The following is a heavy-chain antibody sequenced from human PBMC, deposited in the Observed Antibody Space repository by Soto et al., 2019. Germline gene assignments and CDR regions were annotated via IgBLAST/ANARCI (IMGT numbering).Heavy chain of an antibody. CDR2: IYPDGSDT. V-gene: IGHV5-51*01. CDR1: GYSFNTYW. CDR3: ATGGYCSSTYYNFLDY. Sequence: PGESLKIFCKGSGYSFNTYWTGWVRQMPGKGLEWMGIIYPDGSDTRYSPSFQGQVTITADKPISTAHLQWSSLKASDTAMYYCATGGYCSSTYYNFLDYWGQGTLVTVSS. J-gene: IGHJ4*02. D-gene: IGHD2-2*02.